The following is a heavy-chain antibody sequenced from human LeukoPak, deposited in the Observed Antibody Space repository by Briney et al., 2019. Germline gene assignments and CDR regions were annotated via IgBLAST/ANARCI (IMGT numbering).Heavy chain of an antibody. V-gene: IGHV3-23*01. Sequence: GGSLRLSCAASGFTFSSYAMSWVRQAPGKGLEWVSAISGSGGSTYYADSVKGRFTISRDNSKNTLYLQMNSLRAEDTAVYYCAKHYCTNGVCYGDPRTEGFDAFDIWGQGTMVTVSS. CDR3: AKHYCTNGVCYGDPRTEGFDAFDI. J-gene: IGHJ3*02. CDR1: GFTFSSYA. D-gene: IGHD2-8*01. CDR2: ISGSGGST.